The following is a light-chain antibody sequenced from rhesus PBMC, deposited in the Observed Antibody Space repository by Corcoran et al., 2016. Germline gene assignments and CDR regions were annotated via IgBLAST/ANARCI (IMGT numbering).Light chain of an antibody. CDR1: QGITNW. CDR3: QQFNSVPWT. Sequence: DIQMTQSPASLSASVGDRVTITCRASQGITNWLAWYQQKPGTAPKLLTNRASSLQNGVPSRFSGSASGTDVTRSIRSLQPEDFATYYCQQFNSVPWTFGQGTKVEIK. CDR2: RAS. J-gene: IGKJ1*01. V-gene: IGKV1-21*01.